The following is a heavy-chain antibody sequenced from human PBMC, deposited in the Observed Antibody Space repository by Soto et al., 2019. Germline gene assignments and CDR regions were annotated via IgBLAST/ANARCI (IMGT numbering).Heavy chain of an antibody. D-gene: IGHD2-2*01. CDR1: GGSLNNYN. CDR3: ARERTYQMFGDDALDF. CDR2: IYSSGKT. V-gene: IGHV4-4*07. J-gene: IGHJ3*01. Sequence: SETLSLTCTVPGGSLNNYNWNWIRQSAGTGLEWIGRIYSSGKTYYNPSLKSRVTLSLDMLNNQISLKVTSVTAADTAMYYCARERTYQMFGDDALDFWGLGTMVTVSS.